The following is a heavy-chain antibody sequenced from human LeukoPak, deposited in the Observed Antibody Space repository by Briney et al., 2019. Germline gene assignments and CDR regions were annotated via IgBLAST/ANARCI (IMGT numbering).Heavy chain of an antibody. CDR2: ISSSSSYI. Sequence: GGSLRLSCAASGFTFSSYSMHWVRQAPGKGLEWVSSISSSSSYIYYADSVKGRFTISRDRSRNTLYLQMNSLRAEDTAVYYCARAQSRYSGYDSFPFDSWGQGTLVTVSS. J-gene: IGHJ4*02. D-gene: IGHD5-12*01. CDR3: ARAQSRYSGYDSFPFDS. CDR1: GFTFSSYS. V-gene: IGHV3-21*04.